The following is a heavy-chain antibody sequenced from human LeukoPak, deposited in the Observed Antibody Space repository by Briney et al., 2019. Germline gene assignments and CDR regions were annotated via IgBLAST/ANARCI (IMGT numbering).Heavy chain of an antibody. CDR2: IYSDGGT. J-gene: IGHJ4*02. V-gene: IGHV3-53*01. CDR1: GFTVSSNY. Sequence: PGGSLRLSCAASGFTVSSNYMSWVRQAPGKGLEWGSVIYSDGGTYYADSVKGRFTISRDNSKNTLYLQMNSLRVEDTAVYYCARDWGYCSSTSCHVFDYWGQGTLVTVSS. D-gene: IGHD2-2*01. CDR3: ARDWGYCSSTSCHVFDY.